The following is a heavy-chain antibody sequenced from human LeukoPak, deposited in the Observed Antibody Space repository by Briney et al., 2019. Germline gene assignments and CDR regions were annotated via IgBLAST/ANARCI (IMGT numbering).Heavy chain of an antibody. CDR2: ISYDGSNK. CDR3: ASVLYCSGDSCFDY. CDR1: GFTFSSYA. V-gene: IGHV3-30*04. D-gene: IGHD2-15*01. J-gene: IGHJ4*02. Sequence: GGSLRLSCAASGFTFSSYAMHWVRQAPGKGLEWVAVISYDGSNKYYADSVKGRFTISRDNSKNTLYLQMNSLRAEDTAVYYCASVLYCSGDSCFDYWGQGTLVTVSS.